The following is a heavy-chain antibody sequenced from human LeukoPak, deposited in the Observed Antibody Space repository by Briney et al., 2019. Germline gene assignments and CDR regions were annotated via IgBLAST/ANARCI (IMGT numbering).Heavy chain of an antibody. Sequence: ASVKVSCKASGYTFTNSYMHWVRQAPGQGLEWMGMINPSGGSTSYAQKFQGRVTVTSDMSTNTVYMELSSLRSEDTAIYYCARNHHYFDIAFDYWGQGSLVTVSS. CDR1: GYTFTNSY. CDR3: ARNHHYFDIAFDY. D-gene: IGHD2/OR15-2a*01. J-gene: IGHJ4*02. CDR2: INPSGGST. V-gene: IGHV1-46*01.